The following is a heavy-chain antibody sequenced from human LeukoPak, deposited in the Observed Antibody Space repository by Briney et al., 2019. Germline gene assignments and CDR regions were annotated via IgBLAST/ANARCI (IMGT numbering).Heavy chain of an antibody. V-gene: IGHV4-38-2*02. J-gene: IGHJ4*02. D-gene: IGHD3-22*01. CDR3: ARFRLGSGYYRWNAFDY. Sequence: SETLSLTCTVSGFSINNGYYWGWIRQPPGKGLEWIGSIYRSGSTYYNPSLKSRVTISVDTSKTQFSLNLTSVTAADTAVYYCARFRLGSGYYRWNAFDYWGQGTLVIVSS. CDR2: IYRSGST. CDR1: GFSINNGYY.